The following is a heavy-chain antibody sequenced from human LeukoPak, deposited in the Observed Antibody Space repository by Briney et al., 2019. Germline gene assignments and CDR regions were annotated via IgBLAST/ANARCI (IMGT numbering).Heavy chain of an antibody. CDR3: ARGILSGFDSGKGY. D-gene: IGHD5-12*01. J-gene: IGHJ4*02. Sequence: ASVKVSCKASGYTFTNYAINWVRQAPGQGLEWMGWINTNSGNPTYAQGFTGRFVFSLDTSVSTSYLQISSLKAEDTAVYYCARGILSGFDSGKGYWGQGPPVTVSS. CDR2: INTNSGNP. V-gene: IGHV7-4-1*02. CDR1: GYTFTNYA.